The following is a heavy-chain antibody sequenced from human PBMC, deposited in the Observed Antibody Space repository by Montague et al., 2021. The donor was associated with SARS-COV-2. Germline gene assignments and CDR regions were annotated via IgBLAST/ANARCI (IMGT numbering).Heavy chain of an antibody. V-gene: IGHV4-59*08. D-gene: IGHD5-18*01. CDR2: VYNSGST. CDR3: ARVGGGYSYALSAFDI. Sequence: SETLSLTCTVSGGSISSYYWCWIWQPQRTGLELIGFVYNSGSTNYNSSPKIRVTISVDTSKNQYPLKLSSVTAADTAVYYCARVGGGYSYALSAFDIWGQGTMVTVSS. J-gene: IGHJ3*02. CDR1: GGSISSYY.